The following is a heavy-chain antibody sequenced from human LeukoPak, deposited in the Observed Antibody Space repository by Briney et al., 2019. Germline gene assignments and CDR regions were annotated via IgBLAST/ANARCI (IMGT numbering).Heavy chain of an antibody. Sequence: GGSLRLSCAASGFNFSNYGMHWVRQAPGKGLEWVAVISYDGTEKYYEDSVKGRFTISRDNSKNTLYLQMNSLSTEDTAVYYCANSKVPREYCSATSCYAGFGAFDIWGQGTMVTVSS. V-gene: IGHV3-30*18. CDR3: ANSKVPREYCSATSCYAGFGAFDI. D-gene: IGHD2-2*01. CDR1: GFNFSNYG. J-gene: IGHJ3*02. CDR2: ISYDGTEK.